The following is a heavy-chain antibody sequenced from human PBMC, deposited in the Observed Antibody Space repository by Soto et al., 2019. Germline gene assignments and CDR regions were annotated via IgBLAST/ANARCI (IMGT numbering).Heavy chain of an antibody. CDR3: ARSSFTMVRGAEGDYYYYYGMDV. D-gene: IGHD3-10*01. Sequence: GASVKVSCKASGYTFTSYDINWVRQATGQGLEWMGWMNPNSGNTGYAQKFQGRVTMTRNTSISTAYVELSSLRSADTAVYYCARSSFTMVRGAEGDYYYYYGMDVWGQGTTVTVSS. J-gene: IGHJ6*02. CDR1: GYTFTSYD. V-gene: IGHV1-8*01. CDR2: MNPNSGNT.